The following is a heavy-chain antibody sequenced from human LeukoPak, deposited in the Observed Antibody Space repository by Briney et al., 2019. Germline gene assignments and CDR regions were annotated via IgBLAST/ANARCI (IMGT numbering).Heavy chain of an antibody. CDR3: AGGWVKYDF. CDR2: LKQDGSEK. Sequence: PGGSLRLSCEASGFSFSSYWMSWVRQAPGKGLEWVANLKQDGSEKYYVDSVKGRFTISRDNAKSSLYLQMNSLRAEDTAVYYCAGGWVKYDFWGQGTLVTVSS. V-gene: IGHV3-7*01. J-gene: IGHJ4*02. D-gene: IGHD2-21*01. CDR1: GFSFSSYW.